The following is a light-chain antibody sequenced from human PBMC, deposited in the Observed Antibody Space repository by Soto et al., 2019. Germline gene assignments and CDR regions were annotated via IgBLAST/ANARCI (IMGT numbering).Light chain of an antibody. CDR1: NSDVGAYNY. V-gene: IGLV2-11*01. Sequence: QSALTQPHSVSGSPGQSVAISCTGTNSDVGAYNYVSWYQHHPGNAPKLIIHDVYKRPSGVPDRFSASKSGNTASLTISGLQIEDEADYYCCSYAGSSTSVLFGGGTKRTVL. CDR3: CSYAGSSTSVL. J-gene: IGLJ2*01. CDR2: DVY.